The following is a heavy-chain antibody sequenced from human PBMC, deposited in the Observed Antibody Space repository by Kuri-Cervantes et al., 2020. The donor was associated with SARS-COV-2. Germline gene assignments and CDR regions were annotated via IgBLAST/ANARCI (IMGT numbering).Heavy chain of an antibody. J-gene: IGHJ6*02. CDR1: GGSISSSSYY. CDR2: IYYSGST. V-gene: IGHV4-39*07. CDR3: ARVEGYYYYYGMDV. Sequence: SETLSLTCTVSGGSISSSSYYWGWIRQPPGKGLEWIGSIYYSGSTYYNPSLKSRVTMSVDTSKNQFSLKLSSVTAADTAVYYCARVEGYYYYYGMDVWGQGTTVTVSS.